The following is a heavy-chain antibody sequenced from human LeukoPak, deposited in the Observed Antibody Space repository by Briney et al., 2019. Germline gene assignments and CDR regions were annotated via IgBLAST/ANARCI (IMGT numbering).Heavy chain of an antibody. CDR3: ARGRGSYYSFDY. CDR1: GFTVSSNE. D-gene: IGHD1-26*01. Sequence: PGGSLRLSCAASGFTVSSNEMSWVRQPPGKGLEWIGEINHSGSTNYNPSLKSRVTISVDTSKNQFSLKLSSVTAADTAVYYCARGRGSYYSFDYWGQGTLVTVSS. CDR2: INHSGST. J-gene: IGHJ4*02. V-gene: IGHV4-34*01.